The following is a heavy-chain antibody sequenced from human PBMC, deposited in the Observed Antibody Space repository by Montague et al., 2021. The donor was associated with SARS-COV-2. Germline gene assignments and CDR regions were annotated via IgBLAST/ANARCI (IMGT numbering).Heavy chain of an antibody. V-gene: IGHV4-59*01. J-gene: IGHJ6*02. Sequence: SETLSLTCTVSGGSISSYYWSWIRQPPGKGLEWIGYIYYSGSTNYNPSLKSRVTISVDTSKNQFSLKLGSVTAADTAVYYCAREGSGRGHYYYGMDVWGQGTTVTVSS. CDR1: GGSISSYY. D-gene: IGHD3-10*01. CDR3: AREGSGRGHYYYGMDV. CDR2: IYYSGST.